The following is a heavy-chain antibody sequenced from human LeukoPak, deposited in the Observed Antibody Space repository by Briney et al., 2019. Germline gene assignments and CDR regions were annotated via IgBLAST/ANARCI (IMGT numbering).Heavy chain of an antibody. CDR3: ASESYSGGGSWFFDY. CDR1: GFTFSSYW. V-gene: IGHV3-74*01. J-gene: IGHJ4*02. CDR2: INSDGSST. Sequence: GGSLRLSCAASGFTFSSYWMHWVRQAPGKGLVWVSRINSDGSSTSYADSVKGRFTISRDNARNTLYLQMNSLRAEDTAVYYCASESYSGGGSWFFDYWGQGTLVTASS. D-gene: IGHD2-15*01.